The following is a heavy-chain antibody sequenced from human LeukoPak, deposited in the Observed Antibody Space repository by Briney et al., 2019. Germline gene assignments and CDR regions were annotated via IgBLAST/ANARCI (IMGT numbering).Heavy chain of an antibody. CDR2: IYYSGST. CDR3: ARRVSKHQPYFDY. CDR1: GGSISSSGYY. J-gene: IGHJ4*02. Sequence: SETLSLTCTVSGGSISSSGYYWSWIRQPPGKGLEWIGYIYYSGSTNYNPSLKSRVTISVDTSKNQFSLKLSSVTAADTAVYYCARRVSKHQPYFDYWGQGTLVTVSS. V-gene: IGHV4-61*08.